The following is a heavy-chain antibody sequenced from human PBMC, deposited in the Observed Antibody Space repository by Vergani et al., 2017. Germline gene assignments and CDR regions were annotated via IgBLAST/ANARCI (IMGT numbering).Heavy chain of an antibody. D-gene: IGHD3-10*01. J-gene: IGHJ6*03. CDR1: GGTFSSYA. CDR2: IIPIFGTA. Sequence: QVQLVQSGAEVKKPGSSVKVSCKASGGTFSSYAISWVRQAPGQGLEWMGGIIPIFGTANYAQKFQGRVTITADESTRTAYMELSSLRSEDTAVYYCASRPSGSELAHYYYYYYMDVWGKGTTVTVSS. V-gene: IGHV1-69*12. CDR3: ASRPSGSELAHYYYYYYMDV.